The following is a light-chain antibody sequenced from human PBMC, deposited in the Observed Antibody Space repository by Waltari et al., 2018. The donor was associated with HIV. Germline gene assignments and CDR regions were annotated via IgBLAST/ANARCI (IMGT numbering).Light chain of an antibody. CDR1: SSHTGSNT. V-gene: IGLV1-44*01. CDR3: AAWDDSLNAVV. CDR2: SNN. Sequence: QSVLTQPPSASGTPGQRVTIACSGSSSHTGSNTVNWYQQLPGTAPKLLIYSNNQRPSGVPDRFSGSKSGTSASLAISGLQSEDEADYYCAAWDDSLNAVVFGGGTKLTVL. J-gene: IGLJ2*01.